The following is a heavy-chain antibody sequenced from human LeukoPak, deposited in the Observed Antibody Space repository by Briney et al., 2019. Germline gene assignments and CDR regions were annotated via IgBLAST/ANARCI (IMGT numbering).Heavy chain of an antibody. J-gene: IGHJ4*02. CDR2: ISGSGGST. D-gene: IGHD3-10*01. CDR3: AFTILGI. CDR1: GLTVSSNY. Sequence: GGSLRLSCAASGLTVSSNYMSWVRQAPGKGLEWVSAISGSGGSTYYADSVKGRFTISRDNSKNTLYLQMNSLRAEDTAVYYCAFTILGIWGQGTLVTVSS. V-gene: IGHV3-23*01.